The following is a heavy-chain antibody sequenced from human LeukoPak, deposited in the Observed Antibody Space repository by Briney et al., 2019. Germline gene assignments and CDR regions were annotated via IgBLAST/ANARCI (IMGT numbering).Heavy chain of an antibody. J-gene: IGHJ4*02. CDR2: INPNSGGT. Sequence: ASVKVSCKASGYTFTGYYMHWVRQAPGQGLEWMGWINPNSGGTNYAQKFQGRVTMTRDTSISTAYMELSSLRSDDTAVYYCATLYCSSTSCSIGKGDYWGQGTLVTVSS. D-gene: IGHD2-2*01. V-gene: IGHV1-2*02. CDR1: GYTFTGYY. CDR3: ATLYCSSTSCSIGKGDY.